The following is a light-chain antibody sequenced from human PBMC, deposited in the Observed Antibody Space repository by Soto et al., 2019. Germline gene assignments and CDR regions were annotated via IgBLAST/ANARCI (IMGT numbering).Light chain of an antibody. CDR3: CSYAGSYTLGV. CDR2: DVS. V-gene: IGLV2-11*01. Sequence: QSALTQPRSVSWSPGQSVTISCTGTSSDVGGYNYVSWYQQHPGKAPKLMIYDVSKRPSGVPDCFSGSKSGNTASLTISGLQAEDEADYYCCSYAGSYTLGVFGGGTKLTVL. J-gene: IGLJ2*01. CDR1: SSDVGGYNY.